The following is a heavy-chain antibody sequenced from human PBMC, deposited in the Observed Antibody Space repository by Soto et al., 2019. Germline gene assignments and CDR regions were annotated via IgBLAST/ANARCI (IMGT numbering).Heavy chain of an antibody. J-gene: IGHJ6*02. D-gene: IGHD3-10*01. CDR2: INPNSGGT. CDR3: ARGGSLWFGELSDYYYGMDV. Sequence: ASVKVSCRASGYTFSGYYMHWVRQAPGQGLEWMGWINPNSGGTNYAQKFQGWVTMTRDTSISTAYMELSSLRSDDTAVYSCARGGSLWFGELSDYYYGMDVWGQGTTVTVSS. V-gene: IGHV1-2*04. CDR1: GYTFSGYY.